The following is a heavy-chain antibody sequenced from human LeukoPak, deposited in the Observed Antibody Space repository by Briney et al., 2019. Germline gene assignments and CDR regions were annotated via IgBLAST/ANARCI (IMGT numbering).Heavy chain of an antibody. CDR1: GGSFSGYY. Sequence: SETLSLTCAVYGGSFSGYYWSWIRQTPGKGLEWIGYIYYSGSTNYNPSLKSRVTISVDTSKNQFSLKLSSVTAADTAVYYCARDCSSTSCPSTGDAFDIWGQGTMVTVSS. CDR3: ARDCSSTSCPSTGDAFDI. CDR2: IYYSGST. D-gene: IGHD2-2*01. V-gene: IGHV4-59*01. J-gene: IGHJ3*02.